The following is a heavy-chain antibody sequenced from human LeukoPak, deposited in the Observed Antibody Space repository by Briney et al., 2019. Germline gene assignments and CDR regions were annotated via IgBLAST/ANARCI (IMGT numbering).Heavy chain of an antibody. J-gene: IGHJ4*02. V-gene: IGHV3-21*01. CDR3: ARDYGGNSGTDY. CDR1: GFTFSSYS. D-gene: IGHD4-23*01. Sequence: GGSLRLSCAASGFTFSSYSMNWVRQAPGKGLEWVSSISSSSSYIYYADTVKGRFTISRDNAKNSLYLQMNSLRAEDTAVYYCARDYGGNSGTDYWGQGTLVTVSS. CDR2: ISSSSSYI.